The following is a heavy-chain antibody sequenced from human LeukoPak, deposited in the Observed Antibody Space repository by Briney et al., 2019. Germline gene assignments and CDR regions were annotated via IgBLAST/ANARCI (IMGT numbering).Heavy chain of an antibody. D-gene: IGHD3-22*01. CDR1: GFTFRSYG. J-gene: IGHJ4*02. Sequence: GRSLRLSCAASGFTFRSYGIHWVRQAPGKGLQWVAVIWHDGSNKYYADSVKGRFTVSRDNSKNTMSLQMNSLRAEDTAVYYCAREVYDTSGYYLDSWGQRTLVTVSA. V-gene: IGHV3-33*01. CDR2: IWHDGSNK. CDR3: AREVYDTSGYYLDS.